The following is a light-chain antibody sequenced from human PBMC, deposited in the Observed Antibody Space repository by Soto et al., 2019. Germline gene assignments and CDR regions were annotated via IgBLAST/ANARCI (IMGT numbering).Light chain of an antibody. CDR3: QQYNSYPWT. Sequence: DIQMTQSPSPLSASVADGVTITCRASKSISNRWAWYQQKPGEAPKYLIYDASTFDSGAPSGFSGSGSGTEFTLSISSLQPDDFATYYCQQYNSYPWTFGQGTKVEI. CDR2: DAS. J-gene: IGKJ1*01. V-gene: IGKV1-5*01. CDR1: KSISNR.